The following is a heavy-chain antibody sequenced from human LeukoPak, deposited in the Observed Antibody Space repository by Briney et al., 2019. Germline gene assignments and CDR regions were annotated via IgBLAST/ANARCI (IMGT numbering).Heavy chain of an antibody. D-gene: IGHD6-19*01. V-gene: IGHV4-59*08. CDR2: IYYSGGT. CDR1: GGSISSYY. CDR3: ARHGDSSGWYGAFDI. Sequence: SETLSLTCTVSGGSISSYYWSWIRQPPGKGLEWIGYIYYSGGTNYNPSLKSRVTISVDTSKNQFSLKLSSVTAADTAVYYCARHGDSSGWYGAFDIWGQGTMVTVSS. J-gene: IGHJ3*02.